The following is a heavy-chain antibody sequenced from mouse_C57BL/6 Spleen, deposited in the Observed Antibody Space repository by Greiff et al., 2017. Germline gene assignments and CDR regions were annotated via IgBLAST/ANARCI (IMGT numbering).Heavy chain of an antibody. V-gene: IGHV10-3*01. D-gene: IGHD1-1*01. CDR1: GFTFNTSA. J-gene: IGHJ3*01. CDR2: IRSKSSNYAT. CDR3: VRALSSQVAY. Sequence: EVQGVESGGGLVQPTGSLKLSCAASGFTFNTSAMHWVRQAPGKGLEWVARIRSKSSNYATYYADSVKARVTISRDDSQSMRYLQMNNLKTEDTAMYYCVRALSSQVAYWGQGTLVTVSA.